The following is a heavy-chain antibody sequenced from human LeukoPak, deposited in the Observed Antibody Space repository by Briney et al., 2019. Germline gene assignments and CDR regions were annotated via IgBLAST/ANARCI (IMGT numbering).Heavy chain of an antibody. D-gene: IGHD6-19*01. J-gene: IGHJ4*02. CDR1: GFTFSSYA. V-gene: IGHV3-30-3*01. CDR2: ISYDGSNK. Sequence: PGGSLRLSCAASGFTFSSYAMHWVRQAPGKGLEWVAVISYDGSNKYYADSVKGRFTISRDNSKNTLYLQVNSLRAEDTAVYYCARDRSSGWYVFLAPDYWGQGTLVTVSS. CDR3: ARDRSSGWYVFLAPDY.